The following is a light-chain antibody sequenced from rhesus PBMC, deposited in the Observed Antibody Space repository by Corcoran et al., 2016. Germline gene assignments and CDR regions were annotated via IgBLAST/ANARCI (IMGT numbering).Light chain of an antibody. Sequence: DIQMTQSPSALSASVVDRVTITGRASENVNNYLHWYQQQPGKAPKLLIYAESTLQTGVPSRFTGSCSGPDYNFTLSSLQPEDVASYYCQHSYGTPYSFGQGTKVEIK. J-gene: IGKJ2*01. CDR1: ENVNNY. CDR3: QHSYGTPYS. CDR2: AES. V-gene: IGKV1-74*01.